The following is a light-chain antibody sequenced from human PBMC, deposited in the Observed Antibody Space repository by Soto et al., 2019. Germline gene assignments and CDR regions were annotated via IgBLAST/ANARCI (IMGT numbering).Light chain of an antibody. Sequence: EIVLTQSPATLSLSPGERATLSCRASQSVSSSLAWYQQKPGQAPRLLISDTSNRATGIPARFSGSGSGTDFTLTISSLEPEDFATYYCQQSYSTPRTFGQGTKLEIK. CDR3: QQSYSTPRT. V-gene: IGKV3-11*01. J-gene: IGKJ2*01. CDR2: DTS. CDR1: QSVSSS.